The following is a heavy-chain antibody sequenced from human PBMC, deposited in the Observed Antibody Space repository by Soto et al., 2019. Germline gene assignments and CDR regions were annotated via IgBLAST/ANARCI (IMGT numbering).Heavy chain of an antibody. CDR3: ARDGGDIVLISGYNWFDP. V-gene: IGHV3-33*01. Sequence: GGSLRLSCAASGFTFSSYGMHWVRQAPGKGLEWVAVIWYDGSNKYYADSVKGRFTISRDNSKNTLYLQMNSLRAEDTAVYYCARDGGDIVLISGYNWFDPWGQGTLVTVSS. J-gene: IGHJ5*02. D-gene: IGHD2-8*01. CDR2: IWYDGSNK. CDR1: GFTFSSYG.